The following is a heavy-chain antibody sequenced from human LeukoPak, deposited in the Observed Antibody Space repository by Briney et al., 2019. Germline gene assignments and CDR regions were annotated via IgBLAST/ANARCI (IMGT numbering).Heavy chain of an antibody. J-gene: IGHJ6*03. CDR2: IRYDGSNK. Sequence: PGGSLRLSCAASGFTFSSYGMHWVRQAPGKGLEWVAFIRYDGSNKCYADSVKGRFTISRDNSKNMLYLQMNSLRAEDTAVYYCAKDSTAGYYYYYMDVWGKGTTVTVSS. CDR3: AKDSTAGYYYYYMDV. CDR1: GFTFSSYG. D-gene: IGHD4-17*01. V-gene: IGHV3-30*02.